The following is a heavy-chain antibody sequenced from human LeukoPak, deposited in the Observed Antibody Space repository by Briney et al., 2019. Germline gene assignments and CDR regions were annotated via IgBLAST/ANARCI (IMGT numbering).Heavy chain of an antibody. Sequence: ASVKVTCKASGYTFTINHIHWVRQAPGQGLEWMGVINPSGDSTTYAQNFQGRVTMTRDTSTSTVYMELRSLRSEDTAIYYCAKLATSDTGETYWGQGTLVTVSS. CDR2: INPSGDST. V-gene: IGHV1-46*01. J-gene: IGHJ4*02. CDR3: AKLATSDTGETY. D-gene: IGHD3-16*01. CDR1: GYTFTINH.